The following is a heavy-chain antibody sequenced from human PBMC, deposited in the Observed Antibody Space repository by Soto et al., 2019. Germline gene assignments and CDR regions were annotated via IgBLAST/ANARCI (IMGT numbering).Heavy chain of an antibody. CDR1: GYTFTSNG. D-gene: IGHD2-21*02. J-gene: IGHJ4*02. CDR2: IRAYKGNT. V-gene: IGHV1-18*01. CDR3: ARDLAYCGGDCYPIDY. Sequence: QVQLVQSGAEVKKPGASVKVSCKASGYTFTSNGISWVRQAPGQGLEWMGWIRAYKGNTNYAQKLQGRATMTKDTSTSTAYLELRSLRSDDTAVYYCARDLAYCGGDCYPIDYWGQGTLVTVSS.